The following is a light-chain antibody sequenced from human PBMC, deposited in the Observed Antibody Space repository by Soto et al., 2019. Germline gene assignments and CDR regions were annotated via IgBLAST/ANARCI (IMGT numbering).Light chain of an antibody. V-gene: IGKV1D-13*01. CDR3: QQYNNWPRP. J-gene: IGKJ1*01. CDR2: DAS. Sequence: QLTQTQTSLSASVGDRVTITCRASHTISCYVNWYQQQPGKAPKLLIYDASSLESGVPSRFSGSGSGTEFTLTISSLQSEDFAVYYCQQYNNWPRPFGQGAKV. CDR1: HTISCY.